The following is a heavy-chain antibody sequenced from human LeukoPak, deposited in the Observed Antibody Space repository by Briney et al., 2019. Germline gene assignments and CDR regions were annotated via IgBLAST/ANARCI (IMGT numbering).Heavy chain of an antibody. D-gene: IGHD6-19*01. J-gene: IGHJ6*02. V-gene: IGHV1-18*01. CDR2: ISAYNGNT. CDR3: AREILAVADNYYYYGMDV. Sequence: GASVKVSCKASGYTFTSYGIRWVRQAPGQGLEWMGWISAYNGNTNYAQKLQGRVTMTTDTSTSTAYMELRSLRSDDTAVYYCAREILAVADNYYYYGMDVWGQGTTVTVSS. CDR1: GYTFTSYG.